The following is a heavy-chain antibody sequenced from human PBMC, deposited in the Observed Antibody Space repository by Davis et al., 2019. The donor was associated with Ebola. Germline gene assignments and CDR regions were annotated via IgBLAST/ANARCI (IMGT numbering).Heavy chain of an antibody. CDR3: AKGEAAAPV. CDR1: GFTFSSYA. V-gene: IGHV3-23*01. J-gene: IGHJ6*02. CDR2: ISGSGGST. Sequence: GESLKISCAASGFTFSSYAMSWVRQAPGKGLEWVSAISGSGGSTYYADSVKGRFTISRDNSKNTLYLQMNSLRAEDTAVYYCAKGEAAAPVWGQGTTVTVSS. D-gene: IGHD6-13*01.